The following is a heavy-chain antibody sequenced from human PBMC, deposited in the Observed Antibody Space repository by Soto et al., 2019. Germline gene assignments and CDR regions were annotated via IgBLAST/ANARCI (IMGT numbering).Heavy chain of an antibody. CDR1: GYTFTGYY. V-gene: IGHV1-2*04. CDR3: ARGRAWNDVAFDM. CDR2: INPNSGGT. Sequence: GASVKVSCKACGYTFTGYYMHWVGQAPGQGREWMGWINPNSGGTNYAQKFQGWVTMTRDTSISTAYMELSRLRSDDTAVYYCARGRAWNDVAFDMLGQGIMETVSS. D-gene: IGHD1-1*01. J-gene: IGHJ3*02.